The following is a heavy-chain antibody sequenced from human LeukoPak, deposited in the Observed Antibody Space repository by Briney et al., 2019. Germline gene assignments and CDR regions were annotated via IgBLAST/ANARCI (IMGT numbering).Heavy chain of an antibody. D-gene: IGHD3-10*01. V-gene: IGHV3-48*04. CDR1: GFTFSSYS. CDR3: ARPQLGFGDLFREVGY. CDR2: ISSSSSTI. Sequence: TGGSLRLSCAASGFTFSSYSMNWVRQAPGKGLEWVSYISSSSSTIYYADSVKGRFTISRDNAKNSLYLQMNSLRAEDTAVYYCARPQLGFGDLFREVGYWGQGTLVTVSS. J-gene: IGHJ4*02.